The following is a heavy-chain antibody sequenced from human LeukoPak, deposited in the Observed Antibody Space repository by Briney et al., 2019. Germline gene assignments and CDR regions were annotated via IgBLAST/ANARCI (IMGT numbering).Heavy chain of an antibody. Sequence: GASVKVSCKVSGYTLTELSMHWVRQAPGKGLEWMGGFDPEDGETIYAQKFQGRVTMTEDTSTNTAYMELSSLRSEDTAVYYCATVTYCGGDCLDYWGQGTLVTVSS. J-gene: IGHJ4*02. CDR3: ATVTYCGGDCLDY. D-gene: IGHD2-21*02. CDR1: GYTLTELS. CDR2: FDPEDGET. V-gene: IGHV1-24*01.